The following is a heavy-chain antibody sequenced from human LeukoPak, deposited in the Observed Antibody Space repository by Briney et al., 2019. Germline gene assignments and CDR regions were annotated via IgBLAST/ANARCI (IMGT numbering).Heavy chain of an antibody. V-gene: IGHV3-74*01. D-gene: IGHD3-16*01. CDR2: INTDGSST. Sequence: PGGSLRLSCAASGFTFSTYWMHWVRQAPGKGLVWVSHINTDGSSTTYADSVKGRFTISRDNAKNTLYLQINSLRAEDTAVYYCTRDLSYAHDSWGQGALVTASS. CDR3: TRDLSYAHDS. J-gene: IGHJ4*02. CDR1: GFTFSTYW.